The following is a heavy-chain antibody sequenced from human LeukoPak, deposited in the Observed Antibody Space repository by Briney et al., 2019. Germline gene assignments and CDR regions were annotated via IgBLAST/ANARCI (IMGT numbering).Heavy chain of an antibody. CDR2: INHSGST. V-gene: IGHV4-34*01. CDR3: ARGPESGSYFAWFGP. CDR1: GGSFSGYF. D-gene: IGHD3-10*01. Sequence: SETLSLTCAVYGGSFSGYFRNWIRQPPGKGLEWIGEINHSGSTHHNPSLKSRVTISIDTSKNQISLNLSSVTAADTAVYYCARGPESGSYFAWFGPWGQGTLVTVSS. J-gene: IGHJ5*02.